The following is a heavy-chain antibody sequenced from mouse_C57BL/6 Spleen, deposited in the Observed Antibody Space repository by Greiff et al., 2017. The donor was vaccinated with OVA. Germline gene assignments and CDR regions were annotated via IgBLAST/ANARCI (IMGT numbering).Heavy chain of an antibody. V-gene: IGHV5-4*01. CDR2: ISDGGSYT. Sequence: EVQLVESGGGLVKPGGSLKLSCAASGFTFSSYAMSWVRQTPEKRLEWVATISDGGSYTYYPDNVKGRFTISRDNAKNNLYLQMSHLKSEDTAMYYCARAGRLTTVVATRYVDVWGTGTTVTVSS. CDR1: GFTFSSYA. J-gene: IGHJ1*03. D-gene: IGHD1-1*01. CDR3: ARAGRLTTVVATRYVDV.